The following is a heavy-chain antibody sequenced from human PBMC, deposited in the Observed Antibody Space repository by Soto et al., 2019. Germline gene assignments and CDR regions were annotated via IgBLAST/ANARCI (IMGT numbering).Heavy chain of an antibody. V-gene: IGHV4-59*01. CDR3: ASGEWRIPPLDYYYYGMDV. J-gene: IGHJ6*02. CDR1: GGSISSYY. D-gene: IGHD3-3*01. CDR2: IYYSGST. Sequence: SETLALTFTVSGGSISSYYWTLIRQPPGKGLEWIGYIYYSGSTNYNPSPKSRLTTSVDTSKNQFSLKLSSVTAADTAVYYCASGEWRIPPLDYYYYGMDVWGQGTTVTVSS.